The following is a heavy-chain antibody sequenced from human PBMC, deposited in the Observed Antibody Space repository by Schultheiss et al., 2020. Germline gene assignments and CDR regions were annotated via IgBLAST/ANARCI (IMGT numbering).Heavy chain of an antibody. CDR2: INHSGST. V-gene: IGHV4-39*07. CDR3: ARLPTVWGSYRYYFEY. J-gene: IGHJ4*02. D-gene: IGHD3-16*02. Sequence: SETLSLTCTVSGGSISSGSYYWSWIRQPPGKGLEWIGEINHSGSTNYNPSLKSRVTISVDTSKNQFSLKLSSVTAADTAVYYCARLPTVWGSYRYYFEYWGQGTLVTVSS. CDR1: GGSISSGSYY.